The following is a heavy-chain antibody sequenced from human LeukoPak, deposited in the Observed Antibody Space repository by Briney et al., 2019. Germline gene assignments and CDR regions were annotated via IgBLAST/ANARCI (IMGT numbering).Heavy chain of an antibody. CDR1: GFTFDDYG. V-gene: IGHV3-20*01. CDR2: INWNGGST. J-gene: IGHJ4*02. CDR3: ARGISSSGPFDY. Sequence: RSGGSLRLSCAASGFTFDDYGMSWVRQAPGKGLEWVSGINWNGGSTGYADSVKGRFTISRDNAKNSLYLQMNSLRAEDTALYHCARGISSSGPFDYWGQGTLVTVSS. D-gene: IGHD6-13*01.